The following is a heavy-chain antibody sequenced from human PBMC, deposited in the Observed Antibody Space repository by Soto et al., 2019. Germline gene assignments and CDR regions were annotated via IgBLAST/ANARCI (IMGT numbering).Heavy chain of an antibody. CDR1: GFTFSSYG. J-gene: IGHJ3*02. CDR3: AKASSLLWFGEFPDAFDI. Sequence: VQLVESGGGVVQPGRSLRLSCAASGFTFSSYGMHWVRQAPGKGLEWLAVISYDGSNKYYADSVKGRFTISRDNSKNTLYLQMNSLRAEDTAVYYCAKASSLLWFGEFPDAFDIWGQGTMVTVSS. V-gene: IGHV3-30*18. CDR2: ISYDGSNK. D-gene: IGHD3-10*01.